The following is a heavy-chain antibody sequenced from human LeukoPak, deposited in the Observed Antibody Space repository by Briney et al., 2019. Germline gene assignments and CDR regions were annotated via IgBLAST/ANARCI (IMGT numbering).Heavy chain of an antibody. V-gene: IGHV1-69*13. CDR1: GGTFSSYT. D-gene: IGHD3-16*01. CDR3: ARDDYVWGSYDY. Sequence: SVKVSCKASGGTFSSYTFTWVRQAPGQGLEWMGGIIPMFGSANSAQKFQDRVTITADESTSTVYMELSRLRSDDTAVYYCARDDYVWGSYDYWGQGTLVTVSS. J-gene: IGHJ4*02. CDR2: IIPMFGSA.